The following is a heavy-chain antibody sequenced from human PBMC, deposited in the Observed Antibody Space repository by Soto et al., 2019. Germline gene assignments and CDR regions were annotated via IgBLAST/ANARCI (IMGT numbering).Heavy chain of an antibody. D-gene: IGHD3-3*01. CDR3: AKRWANRFLEPRDYFDY. J-gene: IGHJ4*02. Sequence: PGGSLRLSCAASGFIFSNSAMSWVRQPPGKGLEWVSAISGSGHNTYHADSVKGRFTNSRDNSKNTLYLQMNGLRAEDTAVYYCAKRWANRFLEPRDYFDYWGQGALVTVSS. CDR1: GFIFSNSA. CDR2: ISGSGHNT. V-gene: IGHV3-23*01.